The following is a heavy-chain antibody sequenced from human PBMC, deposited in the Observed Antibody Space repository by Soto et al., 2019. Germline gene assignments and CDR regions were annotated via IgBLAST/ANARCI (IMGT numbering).Heavy chain of an antibody. V-gene: IGHV3-20*04. J-gene: IGHJ3*02. D-gene: IGHD2-2*01. Sequence: EVQLVESGGGVVRPGGSLRLSCAASGFTFDDYGMSWVRQAPGKGLEWVSGINWNGGSTGYADSVKGRFTISRDNAKNSLYVEMNRLRAEDTALYYCARDLGKYCSSTSCHLTGAFDIWGQGTMVTVSS. CDR2: INWNGGST. CDR3: ARDLGKYCSSTSCHLTGAFDI. CDR1: GFTFDDYG.